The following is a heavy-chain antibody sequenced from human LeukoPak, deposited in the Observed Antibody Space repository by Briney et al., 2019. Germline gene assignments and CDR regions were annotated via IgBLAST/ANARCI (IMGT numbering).Heavy chain of an antibody. J-gene: IGHJ3*02. CDR1: GGSISSHY. CDR3: ARDGTRVGAFDI. D-gene: IGHD1-14*01. CDR2: IYYNGST. Sequence: SETLSLTCTVSGGSISSHYWSWIRQPPGKGLEWIGYIYYNGSTNYNPSLKSRVTISVDTSKNQFSLKLSSVTAADTAVYYCARDGTRVGAFDIWGQGTMVTVSS. V-gene: IGHV4-59*11.